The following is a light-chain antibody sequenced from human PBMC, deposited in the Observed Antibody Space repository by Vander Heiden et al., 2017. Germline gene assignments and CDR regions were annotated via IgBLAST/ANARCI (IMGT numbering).Light chain of an antibody. CDR3: QQSYSTPYT. J-gene: IGKJ2*01. CDR1: QNIDTY. Sequence: IQMNQSPSSLSASLGDSVTITCRTSQNIDTYLNWYQQKPGKAPKLLMYGASSLQSGVPSRFSGSGSGTDFTLTINSLQPEDFATYYCQQSYSTPYTFGQGTKLEIK. CDR2: GAS. V-gene: IGKV1-39*01.